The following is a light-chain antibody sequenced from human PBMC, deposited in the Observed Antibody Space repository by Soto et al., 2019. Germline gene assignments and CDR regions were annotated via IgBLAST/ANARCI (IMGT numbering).Light chain of an antibody. J-gene: IGKJ4*02. CDR1: QGISKW. V-gene: IGKV1D-16*01. CDR3: QQYNTYPPS. Sequence: DIQMTQSPSSVSASVGDRVTITCRASQGISKWLVWYQQKPEKAPKSLFYAASKLQSGVASRFSGSGSGTDFTLTIISLQSEDVATYYGQQYNTYPPSCGGGTEVEIK. CDR2: AAS.